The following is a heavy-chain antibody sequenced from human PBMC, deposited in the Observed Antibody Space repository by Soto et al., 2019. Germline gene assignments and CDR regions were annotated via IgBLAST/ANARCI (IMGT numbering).Heavy chain of an antibody. CDR3: ARIPGSDYSDPHDF. Sequence: KASETLSLTCAVYGGSFSVYHWTWMRHPPGRGLDWIGEITHRGSPNYNPSLKSRVTISVDTSKNQFSLNLRSVTAADTAVYYCARIPGSDYSDPHDFWGQGTLVTVSS. D-gene: IGHD4-17*01. CDR1: GGSFSVYH. J-gene: IGHJ4*02. CDR2: ITHRGSP. V-gene: IGHV4-34*01.